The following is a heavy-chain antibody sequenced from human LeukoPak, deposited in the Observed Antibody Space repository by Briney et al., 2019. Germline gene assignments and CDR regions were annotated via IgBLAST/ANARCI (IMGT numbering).Heavy chain of an antibody. J-gene: IGHJ4*02. D-gene: IGHD3-9*01. CDR1: GGSISSSSYY. CDR3: ARSDILTGYPYYFDY. Sequence: SETLSLTCTVSGGSISSSSYYWGWIRQPPGKGLEWIGSIYYSGSTYYNPSLKSRVTISVDTSKNQFSLKLSSVTAADTAVYYCARSDILTGYPYYFDYWGQGTLVTVSS. V-gene: IGHV4-39*07. CDR2: IYYSGST.